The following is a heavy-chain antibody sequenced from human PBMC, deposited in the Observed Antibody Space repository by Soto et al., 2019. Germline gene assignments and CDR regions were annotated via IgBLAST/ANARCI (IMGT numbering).Heavy chain of an antibody. Sequence: SETLSLTCTVSGGSISSGVYYWSWIRQHPGKGLEWIGYISYSGNTYYNPSLQSRLTISVDTSKNQFSLKLSSVTAADTAVYYCARDSGTYRGIDYWGQGTLVTVSS. J-gene: IGHJ4*02. CDR1: GGSISSGVYY. V-gene: IGHV4-31*03. CDR2: ISYSGNT. CDR3: ARDSGTYRGIDY. D-gene: IGHD1-26*01.